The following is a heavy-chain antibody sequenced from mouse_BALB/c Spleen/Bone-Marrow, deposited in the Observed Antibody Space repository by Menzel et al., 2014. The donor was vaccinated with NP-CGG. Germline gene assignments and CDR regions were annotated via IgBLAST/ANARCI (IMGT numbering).Heavy chain of an antibody. V-gene: IGHV1-7*01. CDR3: ARGYQRILAY. J-gene: IGHJ3*01. Sequence: VQPQESGAELAKPGASVKMSCKASGYTFTNYWMHWVKQRPGQGLEWIGYINPSTGYTEYNQKFKDKATLTADKSSSTAYMQLSSLTSEDSAVYYCARGYQRILAYWGQGTLVTVSA. CDR2: INPSTGYT. CDR1: GYTFTNYW.